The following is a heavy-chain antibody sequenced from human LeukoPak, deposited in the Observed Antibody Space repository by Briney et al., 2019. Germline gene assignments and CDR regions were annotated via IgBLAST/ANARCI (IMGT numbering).Heavy chain of an antibody. CDR3: ARGGDRFDP. D-gene: IGHD3-16*01. J-gene: IGHJ5*02. Sequence: SETLSLTCIVSGGSINSRSYYWGWIRQPPGKGLECVRNIYSSGATYYNPSLKSRLTISLDTSKSQFSLRLSSVTAADTAIYYCARGGDRFDPWGQGTLVTVSS. CDR1: GGSINSRSYY. CDR2: IYSSGAT. V-gene: IGHV4-39*01.